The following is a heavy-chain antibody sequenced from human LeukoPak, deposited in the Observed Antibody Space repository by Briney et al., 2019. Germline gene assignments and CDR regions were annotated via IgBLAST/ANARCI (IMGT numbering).Heavy chain of an antibody. CDR1: GFTFSSYG. J-gene: IGHJ4*02. CDR3: ARGYSYGSGSYYCDY. D-gene: IGHD3-10*01. CDR2: IWYDGSNK. V-gene: IGHV3-33*01. Sequence: PGGSLRLSCAASGFTFSSYGMHWVCQAPGKGLEWVAVIWYDGSNKYYADSVKGRFTISRDNSKNTLYLQMNSLRAEDTAVYYCARGYSYGSGSYYCDYWGQGTLVTVSS.